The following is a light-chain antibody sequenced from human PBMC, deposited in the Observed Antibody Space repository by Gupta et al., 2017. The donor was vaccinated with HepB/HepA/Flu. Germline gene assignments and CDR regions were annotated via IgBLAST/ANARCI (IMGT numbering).Light chain of an antibody. Sequence: YVLTQPPPFPVPSGMTARITCGGNNIGGKSVQWYQQKAGQAPVLVVYGDGDRPSGIPERFSGSNSGNTATLTITRVEAGDEADYYCQVWDSSSEHVVFGGGTKLTVL. CDR1: NIGGKS. V-gene: IGLV3-21*03. CDR2: GDG. CDR3: QVWDSSSEHVV. J-gene: IGLJ2*01.